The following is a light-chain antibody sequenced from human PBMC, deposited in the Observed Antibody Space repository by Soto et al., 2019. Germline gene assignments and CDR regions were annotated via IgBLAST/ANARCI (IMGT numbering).Light chain of an antibody. Sequence: QSALTQPASVSGSPGQSITISCTGTISDVGGYNYVSWYQQHPGKAPKLMIYEVSNRPSGVSNRFSGSKPGNTASLTISGLQAEDEADYYCSSYTSSSFYVFGTGTKVTVL. J-gene: IGLJ1*01. CDR1: ISDVGGYNY. CDR2: EVS. CDR3: SSYTSSSFYV. V-gene: IGLV2-14*01.